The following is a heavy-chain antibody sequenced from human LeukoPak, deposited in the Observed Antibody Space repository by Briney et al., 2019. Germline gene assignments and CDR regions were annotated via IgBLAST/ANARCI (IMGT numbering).Heavy chain of an antibody. J-gene: IGHJ3*02. CDR1: RGSINSHY. V-gene: IGHV4-59*08. Sequence: KPSETLSLTCIVSRGSINSHYWSWIRQPPGKGLEWIGDIHYTGTTKYNPSVKSRVTISIDTSKNQFSLELSSVTATDTAVYFCATNRVGTYDRPFDIWGQGTMVTVSS. CDR2: IHYTGTT. CDR3: ATNRVGTYDRPFDI. D-gene: IGHD1-26*01.